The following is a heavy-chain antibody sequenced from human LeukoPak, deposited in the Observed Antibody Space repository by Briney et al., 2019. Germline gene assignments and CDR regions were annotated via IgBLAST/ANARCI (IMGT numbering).Heavy chain of an antibody. V-gene: IGHV3-30-3*01. J-gene: IGHJ4*02. CDR1: GFTFSSYA. Sequence: GRSLRLSCAASGFTFSSYAMHWVRQAPGKGLEGVAVISYDGSNEYYADSVKGRFTISRDNSKNTLYLQMNSLKAEDTAVYYCARESLETYYYDSSGYSPLGYWGQGTLVTVSS. CDR3: ARESLETYYYDSSGYSPLGY. CDR2: ISYDGSNE. D-gene: IGHD3-22*01.